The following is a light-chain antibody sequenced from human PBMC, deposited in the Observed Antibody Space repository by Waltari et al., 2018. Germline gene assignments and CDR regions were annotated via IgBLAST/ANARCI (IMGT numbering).Light chain of an antibody. V-gene: IGLV2-14*03. Sequence: QSALTQPAYVSGSPGQSITISCTDSRSHVGGSNFFSWYQQHPGKAPKLIIYDVSQRPSGVSDRFSGSQSGNTASLTISGLQAEDEADYYCSSYTSSSTWLFGGGTKLTVL. CDR1: RSHVGGSNF. CDR3: SSYTSSSTWL. J-gene: IGLJ3*02. CDR2: DVS.